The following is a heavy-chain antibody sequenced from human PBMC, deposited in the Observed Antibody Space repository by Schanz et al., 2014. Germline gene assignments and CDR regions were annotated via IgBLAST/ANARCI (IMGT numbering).Heavy chain of an antibody. V-gene: IGHV3-33*06. Sequence: VQLLESGGGLVQPGRSLRLSCAASGFTFSSYGMHWVRQAPGKGLEWVAVIWYDGNNKFYADSVKGRFTISRDNSKNTLYLQMSSLRAEDTALYYCAKDPHRDYGGKPQTFDIWGRGTMVTVSS. CDR2: IWYDGNNK. CDR3: AKDPHRDYGGKPQTFDI. CDR1: GFTFSSYG. D-gene: IGHD4-17*01. J-gene: IGHJ3*02.